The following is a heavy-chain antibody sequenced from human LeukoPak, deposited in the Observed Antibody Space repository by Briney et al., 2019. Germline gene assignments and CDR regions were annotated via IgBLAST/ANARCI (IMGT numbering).Heavy chain of an antibody. CDR2: IIPIFRTA. J-gene: IGHJ6*03. D-gene: IGHD5-12*01. V-gene: IGHV1-69*13. CDR1: GYTFTGYY. Sequence: ASVKVSCKASGYTFTGYYMHWVRQAPGQGLEWMGGIIPIFRTANYAQRFQGRVTIAADESTNTAYMELSSLRSEDTAVYYCARGLLGGYELRSYYYMDVWGKGTTVTISS. CDR3: ARGLLGGYELRSYYYMDV.